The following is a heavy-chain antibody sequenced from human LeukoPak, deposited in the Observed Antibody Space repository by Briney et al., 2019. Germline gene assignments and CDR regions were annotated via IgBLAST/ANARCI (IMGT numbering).Heavy chain of an antibody. D-gene: IGHD6-13*01. V-gene: IGHV4-38-2*02. CDR1: GYSISSGYY. CDR2: IYHSGNT. CDR3: ARRGFSSNWFDY. Sequence: KPSETLSLTCTVSGYSISSGYYWGWIRQAPGEGLEWIGSIYHSGNTFNNPSLKSRVTMSVDTSKNQFSLSLNSVTAADTATYFCARRGFSSNWFDYWGQGTLVTVSS. J-gene: IGHJ4*02.